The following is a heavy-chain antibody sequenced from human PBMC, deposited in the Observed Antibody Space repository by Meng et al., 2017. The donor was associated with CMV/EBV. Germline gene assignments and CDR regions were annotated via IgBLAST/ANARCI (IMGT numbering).Heavy chain of an antibody. CDR3: AKDPIAHAGSYFDS. D-gene: IGHD2-15*01. CDR2: LGGAGGIT. Sequence: GGSLRLSCVVSGFTLTTQMMTWVHQAPGKGLEWVAGLGGAGGITLYADSVKGRFTISRDKSKNTLYLEMNSLRADDTALYFCAKDPIAHAGSYFDSWGQGTLVTVSS. J-gene: IGHJ4*02. V-gene: IGHV3-23*01. CDR1: GFTLTTQM.